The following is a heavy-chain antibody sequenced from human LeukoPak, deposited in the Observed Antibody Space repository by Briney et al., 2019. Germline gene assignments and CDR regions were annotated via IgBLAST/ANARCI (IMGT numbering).Heavy chain of an antibody. J-gene: IGHJ4*02. Sequence: SETLSLTCTVSGGSISSSSYYWGWIRQPPGKGLEWIGSIYYSGSTYYNPSLKSRVTISVDTSKNQFSLKLSSVTAADTAVYYCARLVIASRRGDFDYWGQGTLVTVSS. CDR3: ARLVIASRRGDFDY. CDR2: IYYSGST. CDR1: GGSISSSSYY. V-gene: IGHV4-39*01. D-gene: IGHD2-21*01.